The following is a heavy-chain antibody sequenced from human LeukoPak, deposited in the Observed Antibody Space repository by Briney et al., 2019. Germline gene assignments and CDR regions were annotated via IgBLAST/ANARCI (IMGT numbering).Heavy chain of an antibody. V-gene: IGHV4-34*01. Sequence: SETLSLTCAVHGGSFSGYYWIWIRQPPGKGLEWIGEIDHSGNTQYNPSLKSRVTISIDTSKNQFSLYLTSVTGADTAMYYCARHSPGSRGGDYWGQETLVTVSS. D-gene: IGHD2-21*01. CDR2: IDHSGNT. CDR3: ARHSPGSRGGDY. J-gene: IGHJ4*02. CDR1: GGSFSGYY.